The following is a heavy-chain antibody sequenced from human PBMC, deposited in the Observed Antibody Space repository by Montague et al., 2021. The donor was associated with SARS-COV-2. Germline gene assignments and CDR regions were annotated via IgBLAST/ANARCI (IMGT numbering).Heavy chain of an antibody. D-gene: IGHD3-9*01. CDR3: ARDGSLRFEILIGPRHYYYGMDV. V-gene: IGHV4-4*07. Sequence: SETRSLTCGVSGGSINSYYWSWIRQPAGKGLEWIGRIYYSGSTYYNPSLKSRVTISVDTSKNQFSLKLSSVTAADTAVYYCARDGSLRFEILIGPRHYYYGMDVWGQGTTVTVSS. J-gene: IGHJ6*02. CDR1: GGSINSYY. CDR2: IYYSGST.